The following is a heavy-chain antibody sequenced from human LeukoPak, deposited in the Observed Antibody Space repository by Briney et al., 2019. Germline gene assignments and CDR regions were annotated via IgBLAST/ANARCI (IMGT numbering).Heavy chain of an antibody. CDR3: AKSGLNRFDY. J-gene: IGHJ4*02. CDR1: GGSISSNNW. CDR2: IYHSGSA. Sequence: SGTLSLTCGVSGGSISSNNWWSWVRQPPGQGLEWIGEIYHSGSANYNPSLKSRVTISVDKSKNQLSLKLISVTAADTAVYYCAKSGLNRFDYWGQGTLVTVSS. D-gene: IGHD2-15*01. V-gene: IGHV4-4*02.